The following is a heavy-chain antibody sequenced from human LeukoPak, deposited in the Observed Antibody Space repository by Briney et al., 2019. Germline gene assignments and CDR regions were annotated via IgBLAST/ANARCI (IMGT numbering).Heavy chain of an antibody. V-gene: IGHV1-2*02. D-gene: IGHD4-23*01. Sequence: GASVKVSCKASGYTFTCYYMHWVRQAPGQGLEWMGWINPNSGGTNYAQKFQGRVTMTSDTSISTAYMELSRLSSDDTAIYFCARDAATDGGNVFDYWGQGTLVTVSS. CDR2: INPNSGGT. J-gene: IGHJ4*02. CDR3: ARDAATDGGNVFDY. CDR1: GYTFTCYY.